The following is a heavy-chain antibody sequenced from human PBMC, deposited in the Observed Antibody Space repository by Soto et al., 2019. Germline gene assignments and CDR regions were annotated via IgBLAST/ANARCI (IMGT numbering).Heavy chain of an antibody. CDR2: ISGSGGST. V-gene: IGHV3-23*01. D-gene: IGHD3-22*01. CDR3: AKATSDSSGYYYVISYFDY. J-gene: IGHJ4*02. Sequence: PGGSLRISCAASGFTFSSYAMSWVRQAPGKGLEWVSAISGSGGSTYYADSVKGRFTISRDNSKNTLYLQMNSLRAEDTAVYYCAKATSDSSGYYYVISYFDYWGQGTLVTSPQ. CDR1: GFTFSSYA.